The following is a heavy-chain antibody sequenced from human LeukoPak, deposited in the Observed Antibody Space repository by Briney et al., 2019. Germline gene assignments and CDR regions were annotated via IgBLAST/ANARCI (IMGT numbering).Heavy chain of an antibody. CDR3: ARVSRIAARVEWFDP. CDR2: IYYSGST. Sequence: SETLSLTCTVSGGSISSYYWSWIRQPPGKGLEWIGYIYYSGSTNYNPSLKSRVTISVDTSKNQFSLKLSSVTAADTAVYYCARVSRIAARVEWFDPWGQGTLVTVSS. CDR1: GGSISSYY. J-gene: IGHJ5*02. V-gene: IGHV4-59*08. D-gene: IGHD6-6*01.